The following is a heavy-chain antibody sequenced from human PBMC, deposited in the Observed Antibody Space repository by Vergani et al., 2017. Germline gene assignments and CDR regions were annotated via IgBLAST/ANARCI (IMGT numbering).Heavy chain of an antibody. J-gene: IGHJ4*02. V-gene: IGHV3-48*01. CDR2: ISNSGSTI. D-gene: IGHD3-10*02. CDR3: ARDWVFGELFLDY. Sequence: EVQLVESGGGLVQPGGSLRVSCAASGFTFSSYSMKWVRQAPGKGLEWVSYISNSGSTIYYADSVKGRFTISRDNAKNSLYLQMNSLRVEDTAVYYCARDWVFGELFLDYWGQGTLVTVSS. CDR1: GFTFSSYS.